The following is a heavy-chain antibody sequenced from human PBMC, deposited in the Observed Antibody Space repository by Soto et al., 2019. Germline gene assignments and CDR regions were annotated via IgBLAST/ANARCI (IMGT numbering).Heavy chain of an antibody. CDR2: INAGNGNT. CDR1: GYTFTSYA. J-gene: IGHJ6*02. Sequence: QVQLVQSGAEEKKPGASVKVSCKASGYTFTSYAMHWVRQAPGQRLAWMGWINAGNGNTKYSQKFRGRVTITRDTSASTAYMVLSSLRSEDTAVYYCARSGAAAGARVYYYYGMDVGGQGTTVTVSS. CDR3: ARSGAAAGARVYYYYGMDV. D-gene: IGHD6-13*01. V-gene: IGHV1-3*05.